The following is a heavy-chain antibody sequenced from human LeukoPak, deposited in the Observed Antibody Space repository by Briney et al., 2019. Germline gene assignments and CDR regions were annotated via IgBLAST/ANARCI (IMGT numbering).Heavy chain of an antibody. CDR2: IIPIFGTA. V-gene: IGHV1-69*13. CDR3: ARDFYGDSYDAFDI. Sequence: SVKVSCKASGGTFSSYAISWVRQAPGQGLEWKGGIIPIFGTANYAQKFQGRVTITADESTSTAYMELSSLRSEDTAVYYCARDFYGDSYDAFDIWGQGTMVTVSS. D-gene: IGHD4-17*01. CDR1: GGTFSSYA. J-gene: IGHJ3*02.